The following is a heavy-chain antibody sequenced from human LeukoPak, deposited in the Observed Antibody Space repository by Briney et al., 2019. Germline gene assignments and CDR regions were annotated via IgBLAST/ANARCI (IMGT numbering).Heavy chain of an antibody. D-gene: IGHD2-2*01. Sequence: GGSLRLSCAASGFTFSSYAMSWVRQPPGKGLEWVSGISGSGDNTYYADSVKGRFTISRDNSKKTLYLHLNSLRAEDTAVYYCALGLRYCSSTSCYPYAFDIWGQGTVVTVSS. CDR2: ISGSGDNT. J-gene: IGHJ3*02. V-gene: IGHV3-23*01. CDR3: ALGLRYCSSTSCYPYAFDI. CDR1: GFTFSSYA.